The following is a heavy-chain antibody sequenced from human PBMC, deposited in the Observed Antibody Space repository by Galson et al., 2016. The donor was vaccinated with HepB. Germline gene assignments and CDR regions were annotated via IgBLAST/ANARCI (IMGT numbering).Heavy chain of an antibody. J-gene: IGHJ4*02. D-gene: IGHD6-13*01. CDR3: AREPAIVTAGTWFPDY. Sequence: SLRLSCAASGFTFGSYWMTWVRQAPGKGLEWVANITQDGSTKYYVDSAKGRFTISRDNAKNSLYLQMNSLRVEDTAVYYCAREPAIVTAGTWFPDYWGQGTLVTVSS. CDR2: ITQDGSTK. V-gene: IGHV3-7*03. CDR1: GFTFGSYW.